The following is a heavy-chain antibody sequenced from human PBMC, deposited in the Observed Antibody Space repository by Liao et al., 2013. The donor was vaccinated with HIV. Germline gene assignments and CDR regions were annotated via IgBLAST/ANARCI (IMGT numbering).Heavy chain of an antibody. CDR1: GGSISSYY. J-gene: IGHJ4*02. CDR3: ARAGAAIHPIGGL. V-gene: IGHV4-59*12. Sequence: QLQLQESGPGLVKPSETLSLACTVSGGSISSYYWSWIRQSPGKGLEWIGYIYYSGSTNYNPSLKSRVTISVDTSRNQFSLNLTSMTAADTAVYYCARAGAAIHPIGGLWGQGTLVTVSS. D-gene: IGHD2-2*01. CDR2: IYYSGST.